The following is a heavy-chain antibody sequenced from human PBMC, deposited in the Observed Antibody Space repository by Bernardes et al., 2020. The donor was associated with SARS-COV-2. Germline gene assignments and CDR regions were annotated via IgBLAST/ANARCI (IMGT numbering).Heavy chain of an antibody. CDR2: INSDGSST. Sequence: GGSLRLSCAASGFTFSSYWLHWVRQAPGKGLVWVSRINSDGSSTSYADSVKGRFTISRDNAKNTLYLQMNSLRAEDTAVYYCARDSTIFGVALDYWGQGTLVTVSS. D-gene: IGHD3-3*01. CDR1: GFTFSSYW. V-gene: IGHV3-74*01. J-gene: IGHJ4*02. CDR3: ARDSTIFGVALDY.